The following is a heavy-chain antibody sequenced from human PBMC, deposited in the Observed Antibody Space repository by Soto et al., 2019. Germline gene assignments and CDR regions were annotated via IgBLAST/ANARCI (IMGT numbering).Heavy chain of an antibody. CDR1: GYTFTSYG. CDR2: ISAYNGNT. V-gene: IGHV1-18*01. Sequence: ASVKVSCKASGYTFTSYGISWVRQAPGQGLEWMGWISAYNGNTNYAQKLQGRVTMTRDTSISTAYMELSRLRSDDTAVYYCARGQVTTYDFWSGYDYWGQGTLVTVSS. D-gene: IGHD3-3*01. J-gene: IGHJ4*02. CDR3: ARGQVTTYDFWSGYDY.